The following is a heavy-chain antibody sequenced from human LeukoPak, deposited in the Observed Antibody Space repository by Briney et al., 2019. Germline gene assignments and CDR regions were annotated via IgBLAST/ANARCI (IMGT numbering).Heavy chain of an antibody. CDR1: GFTVSSIY. V-gene: IGHV3-53*01. Sequence: PGGSLRLSCAVSGFTVSSIYMTWVRQAPGKGLEWVSSIYSDGNTYYADSVKGRFTLSRDSSRNTLYLQMNDLRAEDTAVYYCAGDTHSSSWYDHWGQGTLVTVSS. CDR3: AGDTHSSSWYDH. J-gene: IGHJ5*02. D-gene: IGHD6-19*01. CDR2: IYSDGNT.